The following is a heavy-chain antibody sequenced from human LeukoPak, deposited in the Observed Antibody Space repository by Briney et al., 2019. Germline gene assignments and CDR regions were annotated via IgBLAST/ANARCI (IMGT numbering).Heavy chain of an antibody. Sequence: PGGSLRLSCAASGFTFSSYSMNWVRQAPGKGLEWVSSISSSSSYIYYADSVKGRFTISRDNAKNSLYLQMNSLRAEDTAVYYCARDSGYCSGGSCYEYYMDVWGKGTTVTVSS. D-gene: IGHD2-15*01. CDR1: GFTFSSYS. CDR3: ARDSGYCSGGSCYEYYMDV. J-gene: IGHJ6*03. CDR2: ISSSSSYI. V-gene: IGHV3-21*01.